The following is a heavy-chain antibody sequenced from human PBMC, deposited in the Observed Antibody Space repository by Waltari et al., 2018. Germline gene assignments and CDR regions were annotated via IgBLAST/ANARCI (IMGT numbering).Heavy chain of an antibody. CDR1: VSPFRRYA. CDR2: IIPIFGKA. Sequence: QVQLVQSGAEVTKTGSSGKVSCKASVSPFRRYAISWVRQSPGQRREWMGGIIPIFGKANNAQRFQGRGTITTDESTRTAYMELSSLRSEDTAVYYCARERSPDFWRHEGGWFDPWGQGTLVTVSS. V-gene: IGHV1-69*05. D-gene: IGHD3-3*01. J-gene: IGHJ5*02. CDR3: ARERSPDFWRHEGGWFDP.